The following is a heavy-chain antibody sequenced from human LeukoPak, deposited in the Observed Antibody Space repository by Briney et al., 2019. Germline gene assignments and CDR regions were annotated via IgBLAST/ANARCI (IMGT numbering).Heavy chain of an antibody. CDR1: GYSFTSYW. D-gene: IGHD5-24*01. CDR2: IYPGDSDT. CDR3: ARRDGYGAYDI. Sequence: GESLQISCQGSGYSFTSYWIGWVRQMPGKGLEWMGIIYPGDSDTRYSPSLEGQVTISADKSISTAYLQWSSLKASDTAMYYCARRDGYGAYDIWGQGKMVTVSS. J-gene: IGHJ3*02. V-gene: IGHV5-51*01.